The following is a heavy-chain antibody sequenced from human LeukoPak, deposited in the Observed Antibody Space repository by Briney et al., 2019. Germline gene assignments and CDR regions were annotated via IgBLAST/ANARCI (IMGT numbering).Heavy chain of an antibody. Sequence: ASVKVSCKASGYTFTSYYMHWVRQAPGQGLEWMGIINPSGGSTSYAQKFQGRVTMTRDMSTSTVYMELSSLRSEDTAVYYCASEKGHYDSSGYYSPFDYWGQGTLVTVSS. D-gene: IGHD3-22*01. CDR1: GYTFTSYY. CDR2: INPSGGST. CDR3: ASEKGHYDSSGYYSPFDY. J-gene: IGHJ4*02. V-gene: IGHV1-46*01.